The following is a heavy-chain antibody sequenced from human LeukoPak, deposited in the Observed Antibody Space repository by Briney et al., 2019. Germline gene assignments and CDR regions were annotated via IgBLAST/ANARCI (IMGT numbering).Heavy chain of an antibody. Sequence: ASVKVSCKASGYTFTSYGISWVRQAPGQGLEWMGWISAYSGGTNYAQKFQGRVTMTRDTSISTAYMELSRLRSDDTAVYYCARDLQTYFDYWGQGTLVTVSS. V-gene: IGHV1-2*02. CDR3: ARDLQTYFDY. CDR1: GYTFTSYG. J-gene: IGHJ4*02. CDR2: ISAYSGGT.